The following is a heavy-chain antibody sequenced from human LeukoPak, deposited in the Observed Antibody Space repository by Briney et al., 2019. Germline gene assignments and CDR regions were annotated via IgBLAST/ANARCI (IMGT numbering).Heavy chain of an antibody. J-gene: IGHJ4*02. CDR3: AGEGYDIVFDY. CDR1: GFTFSSYW. V-gene: IGHV3-74*01. CDR2: INSDGSST. Sequence: TGGSLRLSCAASGFTFSSYWMHWVRQAPGKGLVWVSRINSDGSSTSYADSVKGRFTISRDNAKNTLYLQMNSLRAEDTAVYYCAGEGYDIVFDYWGQGTLVTVSS. D-gene: IGHD2-15*01.